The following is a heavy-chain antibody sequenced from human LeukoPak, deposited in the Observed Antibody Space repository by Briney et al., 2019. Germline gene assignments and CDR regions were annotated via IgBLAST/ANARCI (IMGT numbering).Heavy chain of an antibody. Sequence: PETLSLACTVSGGSISSSSYYWGWIRQPPGKGLEWIGSIYYSGSTYYNPSLKSRVTISVDTSKNQFSLKLSSVTAADTAVYYCTVGVVKIWGQGTLVTVSS. CDR2: IYYSGST. J-gene: IGHJ4*02. CDR3: TVGVVKI. D-gene: IGHD3-3*01. CDR1: GGSISSSSYY. V-gene: IGHV4-39*01.